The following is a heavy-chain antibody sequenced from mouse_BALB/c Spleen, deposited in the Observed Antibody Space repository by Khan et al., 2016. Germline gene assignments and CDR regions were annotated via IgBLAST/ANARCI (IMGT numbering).Heavy chain of an antibody. J-gene: IGHJ2*01. CDR1: GYSITSGYN. Sequence: EVQLQESGPDLAKPSQSLSLTCTVTGYSITSGYNWHWIRQFPGNKLEWMGYIHYGGSTNYNPSLKSRISITRDTAKNQFFLQLNSVTTEDTATYYCAGAPGIFDYWGPGTTLTVSS. CDR2: IHYGGST. CDR3: AGAPGIFDY. V-gene: IGHV3-1*02. D-gene: IGHD4-1*01.